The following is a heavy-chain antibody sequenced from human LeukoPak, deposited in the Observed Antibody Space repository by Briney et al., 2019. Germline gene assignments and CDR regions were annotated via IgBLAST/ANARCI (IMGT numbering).Heavy chain of an antibody. D-gene: IGHD2-15*01. CDR3: GSDQRQIGAFDI. V-gene: IGHV4-30-4*08. CDR2: IYYSGST. CDR1: GGSISSGDYY. J-gene: IGHJ3*02. Sequence: SETLSLTCTVSGGSISSGDYYWSWIRQPPGKGLEWIGYIYYSGSTYHNPSLKSRVTISVDTSKNQFSLKLSSVTAADTAVYYCGSDQRQIGAFDIWGQGTIVTVSS.